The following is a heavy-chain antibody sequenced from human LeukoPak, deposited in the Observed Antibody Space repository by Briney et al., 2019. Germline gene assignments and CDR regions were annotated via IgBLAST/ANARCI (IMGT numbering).Heavy chain of an antibody. J-gene: IGHJ4*02. CDR2: VSADGSNT. CDR1: GFIFESHG. D-gene: IGHD3-9*01. CDR3: AKEKFDWGTMYYFDY. Sequence: GKSLRLSCAASGFIFESHGMHWVRQAPGKGLEWVALVSADGSNTFYADSVKGWFTVSRDNSQNTLSLEMNSLRPEDTAVYYCAKEKFDWGTMYYFDYWGQGTLVTVSS. V-gene: IGHV3-30*18.